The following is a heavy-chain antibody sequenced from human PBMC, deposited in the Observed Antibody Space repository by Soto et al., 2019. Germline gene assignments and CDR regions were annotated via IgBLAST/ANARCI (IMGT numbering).Heavy chain of an antibody. J-gene: IGHJ6*02. V-gene: IGHV1-69*13. CDR3: ARDLSPMEGISDGMDV. D-gene: IGHD1-1*01. CDR2: IIPIFGTA. Sequence: SVKVSCKASGGTFSSYAISWVRQAPGQGLEWMGGIIPIFGTANYAQKFQGRVTITADESTSTAYMELSSLRSEDTAVYYCARDLSPMEGISDGMDVWGQGNTVTVSS. CDR1: GGTFSSYA.